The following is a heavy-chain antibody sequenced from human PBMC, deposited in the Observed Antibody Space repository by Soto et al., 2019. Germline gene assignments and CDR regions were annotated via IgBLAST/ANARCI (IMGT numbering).Heavy chain of an antibody. J-gene: IGHJ4*02. CDR1: GGTFSTSS. V-gene: IGHV1-69*01. CDR3: ARDVVRSTAGDS. CDR2: IIPIFTRT. D-gene: IGHD2-15*01. Sequence: QLQLMQSGTEVKEPGSSVKVSCKASGGTFSTSSFVWVRQGPGQGLEWMGGIIPIFTRTNFAQKFQGRVTFSADESTRTTYMELRSLTSEDTAIYYCARDVVRSTAGDSWGQGTLVTVSS.